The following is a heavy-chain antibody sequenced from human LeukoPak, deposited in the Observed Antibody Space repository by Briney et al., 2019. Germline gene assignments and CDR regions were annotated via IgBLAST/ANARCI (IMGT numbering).Heavy chain of an antibody. D-gene: IGHD5-24*01. V-gene: IGHV4-61*05. Sequence: SETLSLTCTVSGGSISSSNYFWGWVRQPPGKGLEWIGYIYYSGSTNYNPSLKSRVTISVDTSKNQFSLKLSSVTAADTAVYYCAGKEMATTRGGSFDYWGQGTLVTVSS. CDR2: IYYSGST. J-gene: IGHJ4*02. CDR1: GGSISSSNYF. CDR3: AGKEMATTRGGSFDY.